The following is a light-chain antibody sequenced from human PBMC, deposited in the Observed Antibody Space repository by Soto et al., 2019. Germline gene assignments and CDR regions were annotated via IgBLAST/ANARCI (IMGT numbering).Light chain of an antibody. CDR1: SSDVGGYSY. J-gene: IGLJ2*01. Sequence: QSALTQPPSASGSPGQSATISCTGASSDVGGYSYVSWYQQHPGKAPKLMIYEVSKRPSGVPDRFSGSKFGNTASLTVSGLQAEDEADYYCSSYGGSNNLVFGGGTQLTVL. CDR2: EVS. V-gene: IGLV2-8*01. CDR3: SSYGGSNNLV.